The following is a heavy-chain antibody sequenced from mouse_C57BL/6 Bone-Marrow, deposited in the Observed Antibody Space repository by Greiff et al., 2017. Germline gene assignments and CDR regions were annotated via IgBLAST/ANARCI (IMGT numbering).Heavy chain of an antibody. CDR2: IDPETGGT. CDR1: GYTFTDYE. V-gene: IGHV1-15*01. Sequence: QVQLQQSGAELVRPGASVTLSCKASGYTFTDYEMHWVKQTPVHGLEWIGAIDPETGGTAYNQKVKGKAILTADKSSSTAYMELRSLTSEDSAVYYCTRGGDITTVVADYWGQGTTLTVSS. J-gene: IGHJ2*01. CDR3: TRGGDITTVVADY. D-gene: IGHD1-1*01.